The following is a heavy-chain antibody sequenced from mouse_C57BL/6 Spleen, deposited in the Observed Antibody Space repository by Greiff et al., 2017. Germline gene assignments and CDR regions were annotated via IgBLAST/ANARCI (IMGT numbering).Heavy chain of an antibody. CDR2: ISDGGSYT. CDR1: GFTFSSYA. V-gene: IGHV5-4*01. J-gene: IGHJ2*01. Sequence: EVMLVESGGGLVKPGGSLKLSCAASGFTFSSYAMSWVRQTPEKRLAWVATISDGGSYTYYPDNVKGRFTISRDNAKNNLYLQMSHLKSEDTAMYYCARDPLYYSNYFDYWGQGTTLTVSS. CDR3: ARDPLYYSNYFDY. D-gene: IGHD2-5*01.